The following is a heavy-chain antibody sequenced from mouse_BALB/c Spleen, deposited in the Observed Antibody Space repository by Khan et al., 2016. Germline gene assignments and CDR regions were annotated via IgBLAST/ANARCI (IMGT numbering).Heavy chain of an antibody. CDR1: GYTFTTYW. V-gene: IGHV1-87*01. D-gene: IGHD2-4*01. J-gene: IGHJ2*01. CDR2: IYPGDGDT. CDR3: ARGNSYYDYDY. Sequence: QVQLQQPGAELARPGASVKLSCKASGYTFTTYWMQWVKQRPGQGLEWIGTIYPGDGDTRYTQKFKGQATLTADKYSSTAYMQLSSVASEDSAVYYCARGNSYYDYDYWGQGTTLTVSS.